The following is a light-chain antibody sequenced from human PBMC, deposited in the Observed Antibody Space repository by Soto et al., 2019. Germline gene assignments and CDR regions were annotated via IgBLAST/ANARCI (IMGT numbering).Light chain of an antibody. CDR1: SSDIGGYNY. J-gene: IGLJ2*01. CDR3: SSFTTSSTLL. Sequence: QSALTQPASVSGSPGQSITISCTGTSSDIGGYNYVSWYQQHPGKAPKLMIYEVSNRPSGVSNRFSGSKSGNTASLTISGLRAEDEANYYCSSFTTSSTLLFGGGTKVTVL. CDR2: EVS. V-gene: IGLV2-14*01.